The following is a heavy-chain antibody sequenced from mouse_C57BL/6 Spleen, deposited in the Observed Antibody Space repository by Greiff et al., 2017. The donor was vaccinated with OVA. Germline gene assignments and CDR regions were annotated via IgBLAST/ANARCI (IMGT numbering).Heavy chain of an antibody. CDR3: ARGGDYYGSSLYAMNY. V-gene: IGHV1-69*01. CDR1: GYTFTSYW. J-gene: IGHJ4*01. D-gene: IGHD1-1*01. CDR2: IDPSDSYT. Sequence: QVQLQQPGAELVMPGASVKLSCKASGYTFTSYWMHWVKQRPGQGLEWIGEIDPSDSYTNYNQKFKGKSTLTVDKSSSTAYMQLSSLTSGDSAVYYCARGGDYYGSSLYAMNYWGQGTSVTVSS.